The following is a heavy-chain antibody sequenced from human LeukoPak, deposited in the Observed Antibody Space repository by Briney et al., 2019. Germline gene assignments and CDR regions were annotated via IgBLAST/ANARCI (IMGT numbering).Heavy chain of an antibody. J-gene: IGHJ4*02. D-gene: IGHD3-10*01. Sequence: SETLSLTCTVSGGSISSSSYYWGWIRQPPGKGLEWIGSIYYSGSTYYNPSLKSRVTISVDTSKNQFSLKLSSVTAADTAVYYCARAPRSWHRGVITDMFEPIFDYWGQGTLVTVSS. V-gene: IGHV4-39*07. CDR2: IYYSGST. CDR1: GGSISSSSYY. CDR3: ARAPRSWHRGVITDMFEPIFDY.